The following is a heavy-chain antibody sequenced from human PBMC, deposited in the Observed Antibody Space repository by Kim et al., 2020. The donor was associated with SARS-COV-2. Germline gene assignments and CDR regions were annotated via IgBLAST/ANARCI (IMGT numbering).Heavy chain of an antibody. CDR3: ARGAYGDVSFDY. V-gene: IGHV1-18*01. D-gene: IGHD3-10*01. J-gene: IGHJ4*02. Sequence: KDGQKVQGRVIMTTDTSTNAAYMELGSLRSDDTAMYYCARGAYGDVSFDYWGQGTLVTVSS.